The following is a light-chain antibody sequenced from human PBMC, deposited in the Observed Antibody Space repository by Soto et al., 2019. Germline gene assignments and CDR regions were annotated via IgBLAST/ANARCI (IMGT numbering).Light chain of an antibody. J-gene: IGKJ1*01. CDR2: DAS. Sequence: DIQMTQSPSTLSASVGDRVTITCRASQSITIWLAWYQQKPGKAPKLLIFDASSLESGVPSRFSGSGSGTEFTLTISSLQPDDFATYYCQQYNSYSWTFGHGTKVEIK. CDR3: QQYNSYSWT. CDR1: QSITIW. V-gene: IGKV1-5*01.